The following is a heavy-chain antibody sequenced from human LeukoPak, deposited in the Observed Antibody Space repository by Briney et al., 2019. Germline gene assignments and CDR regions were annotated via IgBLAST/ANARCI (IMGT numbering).Heavy chain of an antibody. V-gene: IGHV4-30-2*01. J-gene: IGHJ4*02. CDR3: ARGSQYYSDSSGYYSHDY. Sequence: SETLSLTCAVSGGSISNGGYSWSWIRQPPGKGLEWIGLIYHSGTTHYNPSLKSRLTFSLDKSKNQFSLKLSSVTAADTAVYYCARGSQYYSDSSGYYSHDYWGQGTLVTVSS. CDR1: GGSISNGGYS. CDR2: IYHSGTT. D-gene: IGHD3-22*01.